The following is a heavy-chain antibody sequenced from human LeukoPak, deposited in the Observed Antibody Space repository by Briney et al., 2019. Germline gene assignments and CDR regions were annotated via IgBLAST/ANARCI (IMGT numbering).Heavy chain of an antibody. CDR3: AKSPGIAAAVIDY. CDR2: ISWDSGSI. D-gene: IGHD6-13*01. V-gene: IGHV3-9*01. J-gene: IGHJ4*02. CDR1: GFTFGDYA. Sequence: GGSLRLSCAASGFTFGDYAMHWVRQAPGKGLEWVSGISWDSGSIGYADSVKGRFTISRDNAKNSLYLQMNSLRAEDTALYYCAKSPGIAAAVIDYWGQGTLVTVSS.